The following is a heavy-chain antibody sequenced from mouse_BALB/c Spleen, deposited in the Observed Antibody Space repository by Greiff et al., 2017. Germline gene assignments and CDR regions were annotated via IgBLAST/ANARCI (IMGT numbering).Heavy chain of an antibody. CDR1: GFNIKDTY. CDR3: ARSELLRYGFDY. J-gene: IGHJ2*01. V-gene: IGHV14-3*02. Sequence: EVKLQESGAELVKPGASVKLSCTASGFNIKDTYMHWVKQRPEQGLEWIGRIDPANGNTKYDPKFQGKATITADTSSNTAYLQLSSLTSEDTAVYYCARSELLRYGFDYWGQGTTLTVSS. D-gene: IGHD1-1*01. CDR2: IDPANGNT.